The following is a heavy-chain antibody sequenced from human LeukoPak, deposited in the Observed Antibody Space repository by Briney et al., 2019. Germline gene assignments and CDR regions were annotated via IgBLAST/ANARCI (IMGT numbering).Heavy chain of an antibody. Sequence: RASETLSLTCAVYGGSFSGYYWNWIRQPPGKGLEWIGEINHSGSTNYNPSLKSRVTISVDTSKNQLSLKLSSVTAADTAVYYCARVSRTYSSGWNPWYFDYWGQGTLVTVSS. D-gene: IGHD6-19*01. CDR1: GGSFSGYY. CDR3: ARVSRTYSSGWNPWYFDY. J-gene: IGHJ4*02. V-gene: IGHV4-34*01. CDR2: INHSGST.